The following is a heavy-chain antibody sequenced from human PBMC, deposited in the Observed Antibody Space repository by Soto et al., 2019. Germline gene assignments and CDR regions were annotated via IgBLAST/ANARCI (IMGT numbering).Heavy chain of an antibody. V-gene: IGHV3-66*01. J-gene: IGHJ4*02. Sequence: EVQLVESGGGLVQPGGSLRLSCAASGFTVSSNYMSWVRQAPGKGLGWVSVIYSGGSTYYADSVKVRFTISRDNSKITLYFQMNSFSAADTAVYYCARTNSGSSKPFDYWGQGTLVTVSS. D-gene: IGHD6-6*01. CDR3: ARTNSGSSKPFDY. CDR2: IYSGGST. CDR1: GFTVSSNY.